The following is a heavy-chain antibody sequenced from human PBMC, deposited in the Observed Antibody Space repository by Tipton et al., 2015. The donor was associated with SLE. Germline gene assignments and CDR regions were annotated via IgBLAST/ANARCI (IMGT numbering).Heavy chain of an antibody. J-gene: IGHJ3*01. V-gene: IGHV1-69*01. Sequence: QVQLVQSGPEVKKPGSSVKVSCKASGGTYSSYTIIWVRQAPGQGLEWMGGIIPIFGTPNYAQKFQGRVTITADESTSTAYMELSSLRSDDTAVDFCARVYCRGGSCWDYAFDVWGRGTKVTVSS. D-gene: IGHD2-15*01. CDR2: IIPIFGTP. CDR1: GGTYSSYT. CDR3: ARVYCRGGSCWDYAFDV.